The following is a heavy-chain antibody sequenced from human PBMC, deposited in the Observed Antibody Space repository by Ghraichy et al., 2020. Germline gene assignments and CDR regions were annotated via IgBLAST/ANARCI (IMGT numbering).Heavy chain of an antibody. CDR3: ARAGFRSNTWAPYDY. CDR1: GDSISSYY. D-gene: IGHD6-13*01. V-gene: IGHV4-59*01. J-gene: IGHJ4*02. CDR2: IYYSRST. Sequence: SETLSLTCTVSGDSISSYYWHWIRQPPGKGLEWIGYIYYSRSTDYNPSLKSRVTITVDTTKNQFSLKLSSVTAADTAVYYCARAGFRSNTWAPYDYWGQGTLVTVSS.